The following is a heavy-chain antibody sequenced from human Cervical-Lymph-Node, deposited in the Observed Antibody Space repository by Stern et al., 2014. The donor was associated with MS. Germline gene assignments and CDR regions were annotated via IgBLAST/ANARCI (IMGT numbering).Heavy chain of an antibody. D-gene: IGHD4-17*01. Sequence: EVQLEESGAEVKKPGESLTISCKGSGYSFTANWIAWGRQMPGKGLEWMGIIYPGDSDTRHSPSFQGQVTISADKSISTAYLQWSSLKASDTAMYYCARDYGDYAFDYWGQGTLVTVSS. V-gene: IGHV5-51*01. CDR3: ARDYGDYAFDY. CDR1: GYSFTANW. CDR2: IYPGDSDT. J-gene: IGHJ4*02.